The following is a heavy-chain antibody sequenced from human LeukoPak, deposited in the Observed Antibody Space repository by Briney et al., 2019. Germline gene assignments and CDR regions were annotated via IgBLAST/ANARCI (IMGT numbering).Heavy chain of an antibody. J-gene: IGHJ5*02. CDR2: IIPIPGIA. D-gene: IGHD4-11*01. Sequence: SVKVSCKASGGTFSSYTISWVRQAPGQGLEWMGRIIPIPGIANYAQKFQGRVTITADKSTSTAYMELSSLRSEDTAVYYCARASTVPYNWFDPWGQGTLVTVSS. CDR3: ARASTVPYNWFDP. V-gene: IGHV1-69*02. CDR1: GGTFSSYT.